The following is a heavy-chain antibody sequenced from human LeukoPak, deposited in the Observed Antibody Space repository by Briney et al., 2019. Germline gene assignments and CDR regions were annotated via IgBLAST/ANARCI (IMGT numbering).Heavy chain of an antibody. CDR1: GFTFSSYA. CDR2: ISGSGGST. CDR3: AKEQYYYDSSGYEIDY. Sequence: PGGSLRLSCAASGFTFSSYAMSWVRQAPGKGLEWVSAISGSGGSTYYADSVKGRFTISRDNSKNTLYLQMNSLRAEDTAVYYCAKEQYYYDSSGYEIDYWGQGTLVTVSS. J-gene: IGHJ4*02. D-gene: IGHD3-22*01. V-gene: IGHV3-23*01.